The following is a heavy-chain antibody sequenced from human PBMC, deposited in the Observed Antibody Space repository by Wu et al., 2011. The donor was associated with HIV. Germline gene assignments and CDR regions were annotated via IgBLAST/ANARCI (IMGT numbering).Heavy chain of an antibody. J-gene: IGHJ6*03. CDR2: MNPNSGNT. Sequence: EVKEPRASVKVSCKASGYIFSSYDINWVRQAPGQGLEWMGWMNPNSGNTGYAQKFHGRVTVTRDISITTAYMELSSLRSEDTAMYYCARGNRGGIVMDPDAGHNYYYYMDVWGNGTTVTVSS. CDR3: ARGNRGGIVMDPDAGHNYYYYMDV. D-gene: IGHD2-21*01. V-gene: IGHV1-8*03. CDR1: GYIFSSYD.